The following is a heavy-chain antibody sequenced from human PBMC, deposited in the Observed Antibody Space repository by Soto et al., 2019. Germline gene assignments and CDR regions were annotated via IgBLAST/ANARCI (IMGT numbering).Heavy chain of an antibody. D-gene: IGHD5-12*01. CDR1: GGSISSYY. CDR3: ARVPPASGYEPLWVSFFDY. CDR2: IYYSGST. V-gene: IGHV4-59*01. J-gene: IGHJ4*02. Sequence: SETLSLTCTVSGGSISSYYWSWIRQPPGKGLEWIGYIYYSGSTNYNPSLKGRVTISVDTSKNQFSLKLSSVTAADTAVYYCARVPPASGYEPLWVSFFDYWGQGTLVTVSS.